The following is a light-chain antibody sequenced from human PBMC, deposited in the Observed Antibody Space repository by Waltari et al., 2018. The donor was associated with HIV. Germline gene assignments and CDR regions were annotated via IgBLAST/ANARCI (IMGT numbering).Light chain of an antibody. CDR1: QSLLHSNGYNY. Sequence: DIVMTQSPLSLPVTPGEPASISCRSSQSLLHSNGYNYLDWYLQKPGQSPQLLIYLGSNRASGVPDRFSGSGSGTDFTLKISRVEAEDVGVYYCMQALHTGGFTFGPGTKVDIK. CDR3: MQALHTGGFT. CDR2: LGS. J-gene: IGKJ3*01. V-gene: IGKV2-28*01.